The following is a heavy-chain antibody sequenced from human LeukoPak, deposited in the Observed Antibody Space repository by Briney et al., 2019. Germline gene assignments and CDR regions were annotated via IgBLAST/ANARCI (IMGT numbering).Heavy chain of an antibody. V-gene: IGHV4-34*01. Sequence: SETLSLTCAVYGGSFSGYYWSWIRQPPGKGLEWIGEINHSGSTNYNPSLKSRVTISVDTSKNQFSLKLSSVTAADTAVYYCARGQNGDADDVFDIWGQGTMVTVSS. CDR3: ARGQNGDADDVFDI. CDR2: INHSGST. J-gene: IGHJ3*02. D-gene: IGHD4-17*01. CDR1: GGSFSGYY.